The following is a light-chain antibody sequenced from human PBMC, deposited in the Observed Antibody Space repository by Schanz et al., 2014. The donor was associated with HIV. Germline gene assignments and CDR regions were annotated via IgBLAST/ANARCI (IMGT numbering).Light chain of an antibody. V-gene: IGLV2-23*01. J-gene: IGLJ2*01. CDR2: EGN. CDR3: CSYAGRSSPVV. Sequence: QSALTQPASVSGALGQSITISCAGTRRDVGRYNLVSWYQHHPGKAPRLMIYEGNKRPSGVSNRFSGSKSGNTASLTISGLQAEDEADYSCCSYAGRSSPVVFGGGTQLTVL. CDR1: RRDVGRYNL.